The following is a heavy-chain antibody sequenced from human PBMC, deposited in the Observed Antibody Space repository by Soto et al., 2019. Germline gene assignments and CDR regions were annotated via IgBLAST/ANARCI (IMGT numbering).Heavy chain of an antibody. CDR3: ARAGLEPANAFDV. D-gene: IGHD2-2*01. CDR1: GFIFSSYT. J-gene: IGHJ3*01. CDR2: ISGSGSYI. V-gene: IGHV3-21*06. Sequence: GSLRLSCTASGFIFSSYTINWVRQAPGKGLEWVSSISGSGSYIYIADSMEGRITISRDNAQNSVHLQMNSLRVEDTAVYYCARAGLEPANAFDVWGQGTKVTVSS.